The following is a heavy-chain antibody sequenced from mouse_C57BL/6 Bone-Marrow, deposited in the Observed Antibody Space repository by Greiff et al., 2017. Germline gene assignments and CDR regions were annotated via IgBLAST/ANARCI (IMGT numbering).Heavy chain of an antibody. CDR1: GYTFTSYW. D-gene: IGHD1-1*01. CDR2: INPSSGYT. J-gene: IGHJ2*01. V-gene: IGHV1-7*01. CDR3: ARTNYYGSSYGGC. Sequence: VQLQQSGAELAKPGASVKLSCKASGYTFTSYWMHWVKQRPGQGLEWIGYINPSSGYTKYNQKFKDKATLTADKSSSTAYVQLSSLTYEDAAVYYCARTNYYGSSYGGCWGQGTTLTVSS.